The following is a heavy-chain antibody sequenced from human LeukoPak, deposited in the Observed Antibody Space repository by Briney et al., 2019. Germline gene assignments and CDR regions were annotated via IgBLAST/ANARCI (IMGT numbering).Heavy chain of an antibody. Sequence: GGSLRLSCAASGFTFSNYVMIWVRQAPGKGLDWVSAISGSGGTTYYADYVKGRFTISRENYKNTLYLQMNSLRAEDTAVYYCAKGPLPRITGTAPFDYWGQGTLVTVSS. CDR1: GFTFSNYV. CDR3: AKGPLPRITGTAPFDY. D-gene: IGHD1-7*01. CDR2: ISGSGGTT. J-gene: IGHJ4*02. V-gene: IGHV3-23*01.